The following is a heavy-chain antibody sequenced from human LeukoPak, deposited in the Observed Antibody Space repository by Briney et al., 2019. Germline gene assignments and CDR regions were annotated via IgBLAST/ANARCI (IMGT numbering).Heavy chain of an antibody. CDR1: GGSISSSSYY. J-gene: IGHJ4*02. V-gene: IGHV4-39*01. D-gene: IGHD1-14*01. Sequence: PLETLSLTCTVSGGSISSSSYYWGWIRQPPGKGLEWIGSIYYSGSTYYNPSLKSRVTISVDTSKNQFSLKLSSVTAADTAVYYCARLPDYYFDYWGQGTLVTVSS. CDR2: IYYSGST. CDR3: ARLPDYYFDY.